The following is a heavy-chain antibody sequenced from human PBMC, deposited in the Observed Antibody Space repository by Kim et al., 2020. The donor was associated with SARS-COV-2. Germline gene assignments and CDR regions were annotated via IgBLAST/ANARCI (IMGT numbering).Heavy chain of an antibody. J-gene: IGHJ3*02. CDR3: ARGAITIFGVITHDVFDI. V-gene: IGHV1-3*01. D-gene: IGHD3-3*01. Sequence: ASVKVSCKASGYTFTSYPMHSVRQAPGQRLAWMGWINAGNGNTKYSQKSQGRVTITRDTSANTAYMDLSSLRSEDTAVYYCARGAITIFGVITHDVFDIW. CDR2: INAGNGNT. CDR1: GYTFTSYP.